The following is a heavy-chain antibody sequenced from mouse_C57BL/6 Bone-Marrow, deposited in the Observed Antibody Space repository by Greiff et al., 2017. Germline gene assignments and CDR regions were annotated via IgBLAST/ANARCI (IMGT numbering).Heavy chain of an antibody. CDR1: GYTFTEYT. CDR2: FYPGSGSI. Sequence: VKLMESGAELVKPGASVKLSCKASGYTFTEYTIHWVKQRSGQGLEWIGWFYPGSGSIKYNEKFKDKATLTADKSSSTDYMELSRLTSEDSAVYFCTRHETLWAEFAYWGQGTLVTVSA. D-gene: IGHD1-1*02. J-gene: IGHJ3*01. CDR3: TRHETLWAEFAY. V-gene: IGHV1-62-2*01.